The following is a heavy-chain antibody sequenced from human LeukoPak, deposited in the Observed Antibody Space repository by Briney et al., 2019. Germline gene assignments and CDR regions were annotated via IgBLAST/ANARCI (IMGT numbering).Heavy chain of an antibody. D-gene: IGHD2-2*01. Sequence: SETLSLTCTVSGGSIRSYYWSWIRQPPGKGLEWIGRIYTSGSTNYNPSLKSRVTMSVDTSKNQFSLKLSSVTAADTAVYYCARDGYCSSTSCQLDYWGQGTLVTVSS. V-gene: IGHV4-4*07. CDR3: ARDGYCSSTSCQLDY. CDR2: IYTSGST. CDR1: GGSIRSYY. J-gene: IGHJ4*02.